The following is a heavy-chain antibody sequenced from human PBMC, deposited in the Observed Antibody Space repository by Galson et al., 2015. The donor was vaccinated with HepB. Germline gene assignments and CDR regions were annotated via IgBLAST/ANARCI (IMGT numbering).Heavy chain of an antibody. V-gene: IGHV3-49*03. CDR2: IRSKAYGGTT. D-gene: IGHD5/OR15-5a*01. CDR1: GFTFGDYA. J-gene: IGHJ4*02. Sequence: SLRLSCAASGFTFGDYAMSWFRQAPGKGLEWVGFIRSKAYGGTTEYAASVKGRFTTSRDDSKSIAYLQMNSLNTEDTAVYYCTRVSVSVSTNFDYWGQGTLVTVSS. CDR3: TRVSVSVSTNFDY.